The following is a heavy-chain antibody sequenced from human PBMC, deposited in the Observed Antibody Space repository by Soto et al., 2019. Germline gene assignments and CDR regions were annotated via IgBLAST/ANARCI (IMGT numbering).Heavy chain of an antibody. J-gene: IGHJ4*02. D-gene: IGHD3-22*01. CDR1: GGSISSSSYY. V-gene: IGHV4-39*01. Sequence: SETLSLTCTVSGGSISSSSYYWGWIRQPPGKGLEWIGSIYYSGSTYYNPSLKSRVTISVDTSKNQFSLKLSSVTAADTAVYYCARHPGIYDSSGYTLDYWGQGTLVTVSS. CDR3: ARHPGIYDSSGYTLDY. CDR2: IYYSGST.